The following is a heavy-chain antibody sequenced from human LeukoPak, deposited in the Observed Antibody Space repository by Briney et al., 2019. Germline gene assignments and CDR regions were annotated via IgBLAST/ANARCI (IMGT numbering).Heavy chain of an antibody. D-gene: IGHD3-16*02. J-gene: IGHJ4*02. V-gene: IGHV1-24*01. CDR1: GYTLTELS. CDR2: FDPEDGET. CDR3: ATVLSVWGSYRYYFDY. Sequence: ASVKVSCKVSGYTLTELSMHWVRQAPGKGLEWMGGFDPEDGETIYAQKFQGRVTMTEDTSTDTAYMELSSLRSEDTAVYYCATVLSVWGSYRYYFDYWGQGTLVTVSS.